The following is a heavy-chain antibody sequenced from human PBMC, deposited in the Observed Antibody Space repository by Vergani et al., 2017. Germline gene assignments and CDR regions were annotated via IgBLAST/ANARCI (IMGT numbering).Heavy chain of an antibody. Sequence: EVYLVLSAAEVKKPGESLKIFCRASGYTFTNEWIGWVRRKPGMGLEWMAVIYPRDSDTLYSPSFQGQVTVSGDKSINTAYLQWSSLKASDTAIYYCARQITIFGVVDYMDVWGRGTTVTVSS. D-gene: IGHD3-3*01. CDR1: GYTFTNEW. CDR2: IYPRDSDT. CDR3: ARQITIFGVVDYMDV. J-gene: IGHJ6*03. V-gene: IGHV5-51*01.